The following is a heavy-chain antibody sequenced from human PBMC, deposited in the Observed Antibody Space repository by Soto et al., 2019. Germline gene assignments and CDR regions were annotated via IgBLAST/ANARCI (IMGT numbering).Heavy chain of an antibody. CDR3: ARRLFGSGWTLDS. CDR1: GASITTYY. V-gene: IGHV4-59*01. CDR2: VYHTGTT. Sequence: SETLSLTCDVSGASITTYYWSWIRQAPGKGLEWIGNVYHTGTTDYNSSLKSRVTISVDTSKDQSSLNMNSVTAADTAVYYCARRLFGSGWTLDSWGQGALVTVSS. D-gene: IGHD6-19*01. J-gene: IGHJ4*02.